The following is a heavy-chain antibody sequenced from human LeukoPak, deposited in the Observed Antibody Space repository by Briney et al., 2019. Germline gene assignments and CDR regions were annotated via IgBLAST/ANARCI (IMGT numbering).Heavy chain of an antibody. CDR3: ARHSRRMVRGVINNWFDP. V-gene: IGHV4-34*01. Sequence: SETLSLTCAVYGGSFSGYYWSWIRQPPGKGLEWIGEINHSGSTNYNPSLKSRVTISVDTSKNQFSLKLSSVTAADTAVYYCARHSRRMVRGVINNWFDPWGQGTLVTVSS. J-gene: IGHJ5*02. CDR2: INHSGST. D-gene: IGHD3-10*01. CDR1: GGSFSGYY.